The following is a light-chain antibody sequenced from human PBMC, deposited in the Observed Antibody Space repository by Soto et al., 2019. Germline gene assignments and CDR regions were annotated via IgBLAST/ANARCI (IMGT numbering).Light chain of an antibody. J-gene: IGKJ1*01. CDR3: QQYNNWLWT. V-gene: IGKV3-15*01. CDR2: GAS. Sequence: DMVMTQSPATLYVSPGERANLSCRASQSVSSNLAWYQQKPGQAPRLLIYGASTRATGIPARFSGSGSGTEFTLTISSLQAEDFAVYYCQQYNNWLWTFGQGTKVEIK. CDR1: QSVSSN.